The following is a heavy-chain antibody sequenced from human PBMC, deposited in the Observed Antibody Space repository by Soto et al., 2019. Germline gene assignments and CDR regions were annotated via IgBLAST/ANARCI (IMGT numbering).Heavy chain of an antibody. Sequence: EVQLVESGGGLVQPGGSLRLSCAASGFTVSSNYMSWVRQAPGKGLEWVSVIYSGGSTYYADSVKGRFTISRDNPKNTLYLQMNSLGAEDTAVYYCAREKEYGGGCQRGNWCDPWGQETLHPVSS. D-gene: IGHD6-19*01. CDR2: IYSGGST. CDR1: GFTVSSNY. CDR3: AREKEYGGGCQRGNWCDP. J-gene: IGHJ5*02. V-gene: IGHV3-66*01.